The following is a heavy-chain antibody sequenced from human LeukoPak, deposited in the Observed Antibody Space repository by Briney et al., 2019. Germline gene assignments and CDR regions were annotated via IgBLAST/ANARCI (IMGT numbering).Heavy chain of an antibody. Sequence: PGGSLRLSCAASGFTFDDYGMSWVRQAPGKGLEWVSGINWNGGSTGYADSVKGRFTISRDNAKNSLYLQMNSLRAEDTALYYCARGLLGYCSSTSCYRRAYFDYWGQGTLVTVSP. CDR2: INWNGGST. CDR3: ARGLLGYCSSTSCYRRAYFDY. CDR1: GFTFDDYG. D-gene: IGHD2-2*01. V-gene: IGHV3-20*04. J-gene: IGHJ4*02.